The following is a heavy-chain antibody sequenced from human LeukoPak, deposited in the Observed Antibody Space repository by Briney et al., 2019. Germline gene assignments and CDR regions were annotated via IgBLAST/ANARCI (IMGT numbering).Heavy chain of an antibody. CDR1: GGSISSSSYY. CDR2: IYYSGST. J-gene: IGHJ4*02. CDR3: ARVNSRYSSGWYLGY. V-gene: IGHV4-39*07. Sequence: SETLSLTCTVSGGSISSSSYYWGWIRQPPGKGLEWIGSIYYSGSTYYNPSLKSRVTISVDTSKNQFSLKLSSVTAADTAVYYCARVNSRYSSGWYLGYWGQGTLVTVSS. D-gene: IGHD6-19*01.